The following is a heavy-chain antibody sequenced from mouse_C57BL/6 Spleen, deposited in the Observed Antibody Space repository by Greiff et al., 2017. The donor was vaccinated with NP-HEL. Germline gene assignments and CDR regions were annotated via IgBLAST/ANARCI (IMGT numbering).Heavy chain of an antibody. J-gene: IGHJ4*01. Sequence: VQLQQSDAELVKPGASVKISCKVSGYTFTDYTIHWMKQRPEQGLEWIGYIYPRDGSTKYNEKFKGKATLTVDKSSSTAYMQLTSLTSEDAAVYFCARRLDYYAMDYWGKGTSVTVSS. V-gene: IGHV1-78*01. CDR2: IYPRDGST. CDR3: ARRLDYYAMDY. CDR1: GYTFTDYT.